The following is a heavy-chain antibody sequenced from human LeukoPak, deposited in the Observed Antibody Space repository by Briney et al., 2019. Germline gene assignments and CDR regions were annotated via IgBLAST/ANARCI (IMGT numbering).Heavy chain of an antibody. CDR2: IYSSEST. Sequence: PSETLSLTCTVSGGSISSYYWSWIRQPAGKGLEWIGRIYSSESTNYSPSLKSRVTMSVDTSKNQFSLKLSSVTATDTAVYYCARGPTTGDLLRRFDPWGQGTLVTVSS. D-gene: IGHD1-26*01. CDR1: GGSISSYY. V-gene: IGHV4-4*07. J-gene: IGHJ5*02. CDR3: ARGPTTGDLLRRFDP.